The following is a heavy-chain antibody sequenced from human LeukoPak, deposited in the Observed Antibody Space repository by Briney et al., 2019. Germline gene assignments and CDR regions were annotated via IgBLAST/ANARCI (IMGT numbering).Heavy chain of an antibody. D-gene: IGHD2-15*01. CDR3: VGCSGGSCHSGAFEI. J-gene: IGHJ3*02. V-gene: IGHV6-1*01. CDR2: ANYRSKWYY. Sequence: SQTLSLTCAISGDSVSRNSAAWNWIRQSPSRGLEWLARANYRSKWYYDYAVSVKSRMSINTDTSKNQFTLQLNSVTPEDTAVYYCVGCSGGSCHSGAFEIWGQGTIVTVSS. CDR1: GDSVSRNSAA.